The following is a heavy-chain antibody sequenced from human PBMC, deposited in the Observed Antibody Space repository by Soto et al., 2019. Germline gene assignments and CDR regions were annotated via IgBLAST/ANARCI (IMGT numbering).Heavy chain of an antibody. CDR3: ARGNLWFDP. J-gene: IGHJ5*02. V-gene: IGHV3-21*01. CDR1: AFTFSNYY. CDR2: IGTSTTYI. Sequence: GGSLRLSCAASAFTFSNYYMNWVRQAPGKGLEWVSSIGTSTTYIYYADSVKGRFTISRDNAKNSLYLQMNSLRAEDTAVYYCARGNLWFDPWGQGTLVTVSS.